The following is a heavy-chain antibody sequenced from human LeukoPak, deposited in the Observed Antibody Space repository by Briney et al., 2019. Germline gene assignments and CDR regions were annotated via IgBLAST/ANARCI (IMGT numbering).Heavy chain of an antibody. Sequence: PGGSLRLSCAASGLTFSSYLMSWVRQAPGKGLEWVANIKQDGSEKHYVDSVTGRFTISRDNTKNSLYLQMNSLRADDTALYYCARDLAGPPQEAFDIWGQGTMVTVSS. J-gene: IGHJ3*02. V-gene: IGHV3-7*01. CDR3: ARDLAGPPQEAFDI. CDR1: GLTFSSYL. CDR2: IKQDGSEK.